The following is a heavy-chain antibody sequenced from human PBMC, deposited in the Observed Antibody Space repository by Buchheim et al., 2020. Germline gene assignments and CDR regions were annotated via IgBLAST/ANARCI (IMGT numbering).Heavy chain of an antibody. J-gene: IGHJ4*02. V-gene: IGHV3-30-3*01. CDR2: ISYDGSNK. CDR1: GFTFSSYA. D-gene: IGHD6-13*01. CDR3: ARDPALSIAAAGPLDY. Sequence: QVQLVESGGGVVQPGRSLRLSCAASGFTFSSYAMHWVRQAPGKGLEWVAVISYDGSNKYYADSVKGRFTISRDNSKNPLYLQMNSLRAEDTAVYYCARDPALSIAAAGPLDYWGQGTL.